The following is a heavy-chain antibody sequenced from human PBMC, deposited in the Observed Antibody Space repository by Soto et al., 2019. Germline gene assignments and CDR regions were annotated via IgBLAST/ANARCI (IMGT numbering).Heavy chain of an antibody. V-gene: IGHV1-18*01. J-gene: IGHJ4*01. CDR3: ARGRTPMEY. CDR1: GYTFNNIC. CDR2: ISAYNGNT. Sequence: GTSVKASSKESGYTFNNICISWVRQAPGQGLEWMGWISAYNGNTNYAQNFQGRVTMTTDTSTSTAYMELRSLRSDDTAVYYCARGRTPMEYWGHGTLVLVSS. D-gene: IGHD1-1*01.